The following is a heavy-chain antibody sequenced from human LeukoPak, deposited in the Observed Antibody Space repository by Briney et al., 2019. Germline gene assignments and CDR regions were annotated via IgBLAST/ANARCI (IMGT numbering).Heavy chain of an antibody. J-gene: IGHJ4*02. Sequence: ASVNVSCKASGYTFTGYYMHWVRQAPGQGLEWMGWINPNSGGTNYAQKFQGRVTMTRDTSISTAYMELSRLRSDDTAVYYCAGRGNWGYSGGWYADYFDYWGQGTLVTVSS. CDR1: GYTFTGYY. V-gene: IGHV1-2*02. D-gene: IGHD6-19*01. CDR3: AGRGNWGYSGGWYADYFDY. CDR2: INPNSGGT.